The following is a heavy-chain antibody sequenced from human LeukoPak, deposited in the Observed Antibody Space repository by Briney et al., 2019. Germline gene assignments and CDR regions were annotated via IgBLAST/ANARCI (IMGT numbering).Heavy chain of an antibody. CDR3: ARGGLTIFGGVIQFDP. CDR2: INPDSGGT. V-gene: IGHV1-2*02. CDR1: GYTFSGYY. D-gene: IGHD3-3*01. J-gene: IGHJ5*02. Sequence: ASVKVSCKAFGYTFSGYYMHWVRQAPGQGLEWMGWINPDSGGTNSAQKFQGRVTTTRDKSISTAYMEVSRLRSDDTAVYYCARGGLTIFGGVIQFDPWGQGTLVTVSS.